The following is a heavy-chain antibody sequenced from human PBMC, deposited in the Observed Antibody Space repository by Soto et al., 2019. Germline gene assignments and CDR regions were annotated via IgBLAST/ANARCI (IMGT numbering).Heavy chain of an antibody. J-gene: IGHJ3*01. D-gene: IGHD2-15*01. Sequence: QAQLQESGPGLVRPSGTLSLTCTVSRFSVTNNKYWNWVRQSPGKALEWIGEIYHSGATYYNPSLSGRASISMDKSQHQFSMNLTSVTAADTAVYYCARDSRYCTDGGCSIIRDAFYVWGQGTLVTVSS. V-gene: IGHV4-4*02. CDR2: IYHSGAT. CDR3: ARDSRYCTDGGCSIIRDAFYV. CDR1: RFSVTNNKY.